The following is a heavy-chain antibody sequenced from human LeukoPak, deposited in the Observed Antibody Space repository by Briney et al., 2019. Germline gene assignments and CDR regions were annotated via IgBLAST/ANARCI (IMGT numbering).Heavy chain of an antibody. CDR3: TRLVNGRPLDL. CDR2: FTGNT. V-gene: IGHV4-39*01. J-gene: IGHJ4*02. CDR1: GGSISSSTYH. Sequence: SETLSLTCTVSGGSISSSTYHWGWIRQPPGKGLEWIGSFTGNTYSNPSLKSRVTISLDTSKSQFSLKLTSVTPAHTAMYYCTRLVNGRPLDLSGQGVLVTVSS. D-gene: IGHD2-8*01.